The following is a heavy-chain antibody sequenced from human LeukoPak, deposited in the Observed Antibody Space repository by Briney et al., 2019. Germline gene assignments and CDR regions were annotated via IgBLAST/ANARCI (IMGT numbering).Heavy chain of an antibody. J-gene: IGHJ5*01. CDR2: ILPGLQTT. Sequence: GASVKVSCKASGYTLTGYYMHWVRQAPGQGPEWVGRILPGLQTTSYAQRFQGRVTISADASTGTAFLELTSLRNDDTAIYYCAATPPSVDMRYDLASWGEGTLVTVSS. CDR1: GYTLTGYY. CDR3: AATPPSVDMRYDLAS. D-gene: IGHD2-8*01. V-gene: IGHV1-46*01.